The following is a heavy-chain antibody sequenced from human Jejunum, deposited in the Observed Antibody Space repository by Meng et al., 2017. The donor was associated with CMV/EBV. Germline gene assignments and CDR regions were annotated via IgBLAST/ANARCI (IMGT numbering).Heavy chain of an antibody. V-gene: IGHV7-4-1*02. D-gene: IGHD3-3*01. CDR3: ARVAPSGYRYFDY. CDR1: GYTFTYRY. CDR2: INTNTGNP. Sequence: QMRLVQSGAEVKKTGSSVKVSCKASGYTFTYRYLHWVRQAPGQALECMGWINTNTGNPTYAQGFTRRFVFSLDTSFRTAYLQISSLKAEDTAVYYCARVAPSGYRYFDYWGQGTLVTVSS. J-gene: IGHJ4*02.